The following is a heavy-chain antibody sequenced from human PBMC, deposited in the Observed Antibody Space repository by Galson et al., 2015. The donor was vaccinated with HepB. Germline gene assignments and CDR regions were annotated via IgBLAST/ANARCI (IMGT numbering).Heavy chain of an antibody. CDR3: ARNVDTAIEPFDY. V-gene: IGHV4-59*01. Sequence: ETLSLTCTVSGDSISSYYWSWIRQPPGKGLECIGYIYYSGSTNYNPSLKSRVTISVDTSKNQFSLKLSSVTAADTAVYYCARNVDTAIEPFDYWGQGTLVTVSS. CDR1: GDSISSYY. CDR2: IYYSGST. J-gene: IGHJ4*02. D-gene: IGHD5-18*01.